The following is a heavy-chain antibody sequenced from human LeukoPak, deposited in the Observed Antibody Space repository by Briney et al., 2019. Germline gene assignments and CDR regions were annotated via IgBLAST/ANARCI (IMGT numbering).Heavy chain of an antibody. D-gene: IGHD2-15*01. CDR1: GDSFSSNY. V-gene: IGHV4-59*08. CDR2: ISHIGRS. Sequence: SETLSLTCAVSGDSFSSNYWTWIRQSPGTGLEWIGYISHIGRSNYNPSLKSRVTISVDTSKNQFSLKLSSVTAADTAVYFCATVVVVAATNYYYYATDVWGQGTTVTVSS. CDR3: ATVVVVAATNYYYYATDV. J-gene: IGHJ6*02.